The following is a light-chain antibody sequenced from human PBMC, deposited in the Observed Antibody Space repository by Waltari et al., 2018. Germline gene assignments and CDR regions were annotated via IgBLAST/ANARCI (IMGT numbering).Light chain of an antibody. J-gene: IGKJ1*01. CDR2: DTY. V-gene: IGKV3-20*01. CDR1: ETVTNNY. Sequence: EIVLTQSPGTLSLSPGERATLSCRASETVTNNYLAWFQQKPGQTPRLLIYDTYFRATGVPGRFSGSGSGTDFTLTISRLEPEDFAVYYCHQCAHSPRTFGQGTRVEIK. CDR3: HQCAHSPRT.